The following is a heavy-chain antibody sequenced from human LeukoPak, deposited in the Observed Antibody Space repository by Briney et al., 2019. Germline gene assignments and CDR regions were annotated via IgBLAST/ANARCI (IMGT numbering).Heavy chain of an antibody. V-gene: IGHV1-69*13. D-gene: IGHD6-13*01. J-gene: IGHJ4*02. CDR2: IIPIFGTA. CDR3: ARDTGSQDSSSWYGAVDY. CDR1: GGTFSSYA. Sequence: SVKVSCKASGGTFSSYAISWVRQAPGQGLEWMGGIIPIFGTANYAQKFQGRVTITADESTSTAYMELSSLRSEDTAVYYCARDTGSQDSSSWYGAVDYWGQGTLVTVSS.